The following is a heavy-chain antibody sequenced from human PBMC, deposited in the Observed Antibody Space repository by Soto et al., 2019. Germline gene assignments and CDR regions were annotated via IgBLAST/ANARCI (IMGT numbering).Heavy chain of an antibody. D-gene: IGHD3-22*01. CDR2: ISSNGGST. V-gene: IGHV3-64D*06. CDR1: GFTFSSYA. CDR3: VKVLKAPYYYDSSGYSSNFY. Sequence: GGSLRLSCSASGFTFSSYAMHWVRQAPGKGLEYVSAISSNGGSTYYADSVKGRFTIPRDNSKNTLYLQMSSLRAEDTAVYYCVKVLKAPYYYDSSGYSSNFYWGQGTLVTVSS. J-gene: IGHJ4*02.